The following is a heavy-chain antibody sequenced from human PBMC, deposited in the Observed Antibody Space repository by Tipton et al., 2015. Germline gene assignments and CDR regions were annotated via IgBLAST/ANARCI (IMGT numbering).Heavy chain of an antibody. J-gene: IGHJ4*02. Sequence: RLVKPSENLSLTCTVSGDSLSGYYWSWIRQPPGKGLEWIGYIHYDGSTNYNPSVKSRVTISVDTSKTQFSLKMSSVTASDTAVYYCARARGRHGGLFDSWGQGILVTVSS. CDR1: GDSLSGYY. D-gene: IGHD4-23*01. CDR3: ARARGRHGGLFDS. V-gene: IGHV4-59*01. CDR2: IHYDGST.